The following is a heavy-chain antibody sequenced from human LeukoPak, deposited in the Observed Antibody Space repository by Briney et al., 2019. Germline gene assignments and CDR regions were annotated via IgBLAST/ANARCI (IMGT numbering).Heavy chain of an antibody. Sequence: SETLSLTCAVYGGSFSGYYWSWIRQPPGKGLEWIGEINHSGSTNYNPSLKSRVTISVDTSKNQFSLKLSSVTAADTAVYYCARERVWFGEIDYWGQGTLVTVSS. CDR3: ARERVWFGEIDY. CDR1: GGSFSGYY. CDR2: INHSGST. V-gene: IGHV4-34*01. D-gene: IGHD3-10*01. J-gene: IGHJ4*02.